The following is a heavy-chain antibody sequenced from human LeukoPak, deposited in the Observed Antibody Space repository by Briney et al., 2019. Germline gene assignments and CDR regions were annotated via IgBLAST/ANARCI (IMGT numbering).Heavy chain of an antibody. D-gene: IGHD2-15*01. CDR2: IYYSGST. V-gene: IGHV4-59*01. Sequence: SETLSLTCTVSGGSISSYYWSWIRQPPGKGLEWIGYIYYSGSTNYNPSIKSRVTISVDTSKNQFSLKLSSVTAADTAVYYCARASGYCSGGSCLDDAFDIWGQGTMVTVSS. J-gene: IGHJ3*02. CDR1: GGSISSYY. CDR3: ARASGYCSGGSCLDDAFDI.